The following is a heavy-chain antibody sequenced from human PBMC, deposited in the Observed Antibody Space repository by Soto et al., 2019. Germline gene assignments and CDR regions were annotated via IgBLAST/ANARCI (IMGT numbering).Heavy chain of an antibody. CDR3: AREAAVRGAPNAFDI. D-gene: IGHD3-10*01. CDR1: GGTFSSYA. CDR2: IIPIFGTA. Sequence: QVQLVQSGAEVKKPGSSVKVSCKASGGTFSSYAISWVRQAPGQGLEWMGGIIPIFGTANYAQKFQGRVKITADESTSTAYMELSSMRSEDTSVYYCAREAAVRGAPNAFDIMGPGTMVTVSS. J-gene: IGHJ3*02. V-gene: IGHV1-69*01.